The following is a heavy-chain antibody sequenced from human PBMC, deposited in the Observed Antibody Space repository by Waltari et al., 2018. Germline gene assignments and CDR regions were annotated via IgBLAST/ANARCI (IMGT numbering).Heavy chain of an antibody. J-gene: IGHJ6*02. CDR1: GFTFSSYE. CDR3: ARDQVLRFLELNFLYPSYYYGMDV. D-gene: IGHD3-3*01. CDR2: ISSSGSTI. V-gene: IGHV3-48*03. Sequence: EVQLVESGGGLVQPGGSLRLSCAASGFTFSSYEMNWVRQAPGKGLEWVSYISSSGSTIYYADSVKGRFTISRDNAKNSLYLQMNSLRAEDTAVYYCARDQVLRFLELNFLYPSYYYGMDVWGQGTTVTVSS.